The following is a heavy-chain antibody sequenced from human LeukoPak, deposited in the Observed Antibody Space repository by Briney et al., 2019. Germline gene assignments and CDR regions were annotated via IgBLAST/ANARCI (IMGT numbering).Heavy chain of an antibody. J-gene: IGHJ4*02. V-gene: IGHV5-51*01. CDR2: IYPGDSDT. Sequence: KTGESLKISCKGSGYSFTSYWIGWVRQMPGKGLEWMGIIYPGDSDTRYSPSFQGHVTISADKSISTAYLQWSSLRAEDTAVYYCAKTGGATNFGPLDSWGQGTLVFVSS. CDR3: AKTGGATNFGPLDS. CDR1: GYSFTSYW. D-gene: IGHD1-26*01.